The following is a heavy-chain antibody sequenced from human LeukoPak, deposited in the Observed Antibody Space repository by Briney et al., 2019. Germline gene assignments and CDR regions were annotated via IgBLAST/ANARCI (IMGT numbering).Heavy chain of an antibody. CDR3: ARPRYYDFESDP. J-gene: IGHJ5*02. D-gene: IGHD3-3*01. CDR2: IHYNGNT. CDR1: GGSLRSSSYY. Sequence: PSETLSLTCNVSGGSLRSSSYYWAWIRQPPGQGLEWIGSIHYNGNTYSNPSLKSRVSMSLDTSKNQFSLNLRSVIVANPAVYYCARPRYYDFESDPWGQGTLVTVSS. V-gene: IGHV4-39*01.